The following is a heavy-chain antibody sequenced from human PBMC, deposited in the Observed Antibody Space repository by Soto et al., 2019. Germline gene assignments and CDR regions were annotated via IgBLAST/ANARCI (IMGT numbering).Heavy chain of an antibody. Sequence: PWGSLRLACAVSRVTVTNKYMTWVRQAPGKGLEWVSVIYVNDNRYYAESVKGRFTISRDNSKNTLYLQMGSLRPEDMAVYYCARIYCTSATCYEGFDSWGRGTLVTVSS. CDR3: ARIYCTSATCYEGFDS. D-gene: IGHD2-2*01. CDR1: RVTVTNKY. V-gene: IGHV3-66*01. CDR2: IYVNDNR. J-gene: IGHJ4*02.